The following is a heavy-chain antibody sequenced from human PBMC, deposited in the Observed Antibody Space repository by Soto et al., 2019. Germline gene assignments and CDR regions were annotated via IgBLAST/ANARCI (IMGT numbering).Heavy chain of an antibody. CDR3: ATKEGPLGDYGDYYYYGMDV. Sequence: QVQLQESGPGLVKPSQTLSLTCTVSGGSISSGGYYWSWIRQHPGKGLEWIGYIYYSGSTYYNPSLKTRVTLSVDTSKNQFSLKLSSVTAADTAVYYCATKEGPLGDYGDYYYYGMDVWGQGTTVTVSS. CDR1: GGSISSGGYY. J-gene: IGHJ6*02. D-gene: IGHD4-17*01. V-gene: IGHV4-31*03. CDR2: IYYSGST.